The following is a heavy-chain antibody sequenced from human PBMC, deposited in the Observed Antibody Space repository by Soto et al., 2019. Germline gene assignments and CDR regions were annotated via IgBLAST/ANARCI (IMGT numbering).Heavy chain of an antibody. CDR2: ISADGDTK. CDR1: GFIFRAYG. CDR3: AKDPTTAPRWALHN. D-gene: IGHD4-4*01. V-gene: IGHV3-30*18. Sequence: QVQLVESGGGVVQPGRSLRLSCAASGFIFRAYGMHWVRQAPGKGPEWVAVISADGDTKDYAANVKGRFTISRDDAKNTRYLQMDSLRADDTAQYPCAKDPTTAPRWALHNWGQGTRVTVSS. J-gene: IGHJ3*02.